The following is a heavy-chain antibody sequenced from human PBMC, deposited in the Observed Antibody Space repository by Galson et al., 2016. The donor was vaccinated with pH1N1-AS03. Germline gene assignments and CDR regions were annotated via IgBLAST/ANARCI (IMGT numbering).Heavy chain of an antibody. Sequence: SLRLSCAASGFTFSTYDMSWVRQAPGKGLEWVSSISGADLSTYYADSVKGRFTVSRDNSKNTLYLQMNGLRAEDTAIYYCANPRASGTTMVTRLDYWGQGILVTVSS. D-gene: IGHD5-18*01. CDR2: ISGADLST. V-gene: IGHV3-23*01. CDR3: ANPRASGTTMVTRLDY. J-gene: IGHJ4*02. CDR1: GFTFSTYD.